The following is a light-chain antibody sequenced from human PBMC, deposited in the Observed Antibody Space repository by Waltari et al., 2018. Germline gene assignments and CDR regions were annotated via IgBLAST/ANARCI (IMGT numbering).Light chain of an antibody. J-gene: IGLJ1*01. CDR1: KLGDKY. V-gene: IGLV3-1*01. CDR2: QDS. Sequence: SYELTQPPSVSVSPGQTASITCSGDKLGDKYACWYQQKPGQSPGLVIYQDSKRPSGIPERFSGSNSGNTATLTISGTQAMDEADYYCQAWDSSIFYVFGTGTKVTVL. CDR3: QAWDSSIFYV.